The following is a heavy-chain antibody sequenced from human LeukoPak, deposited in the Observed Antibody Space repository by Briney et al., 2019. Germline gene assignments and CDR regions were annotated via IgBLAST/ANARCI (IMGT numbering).Heavy chain of an antibody. V-gene: IGHV1-24*01. CDR1: GYTLTELS. Sequence: AAVKVSFKVSGYTLTELSMHWVRQAGGKGGEGVGGFDPEDGETIYAQKFQGRVNMTEERSTERVYMEMRRLRYGETAVYYCATDNLVNRYCSTTSCYRRRWFDPWGQGTLVTVSS. J-gene: IGHJ5*02. D-gene: IGHD2-2*02. CDR3: ATDNLVNRYCSTTSCYRRRWFDP. CDR2: FDPEDGET.